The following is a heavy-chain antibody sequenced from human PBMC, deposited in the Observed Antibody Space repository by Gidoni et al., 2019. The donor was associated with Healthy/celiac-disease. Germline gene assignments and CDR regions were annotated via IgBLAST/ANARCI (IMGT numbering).Heavy chain of an antibody. CDR3: ARGSPLYSGSHYDY. V-gene: IGHV3-74*01. CDR2: INSDGSST. J-gene: IGHJ4*02. D-gene: IGHD1-26*01. CDR1: GFTVSRYW. Sequence: EWQMVESGGGLVQPGGSLRLSCAASGFTVSRYWVHWVRQAPGKGLVGGSRINSDGSSTSYADSVKGRFTISRDNAKNTLYLQMNSLRAEDTAVYYCARGSPLYSGSHYDYWGQGTLVTVSS.